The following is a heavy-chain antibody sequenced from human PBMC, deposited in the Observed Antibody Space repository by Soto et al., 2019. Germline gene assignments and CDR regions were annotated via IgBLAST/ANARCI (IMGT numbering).Heavy chain of an antibody. V-gene: IGHV3-21*01. D-gene: IGHD6-13*01. CDR1: GFTLSRHT. CDR2: IGSRTSDI. Sequence: GGSLRLSCAAPGFTLSRHTMNWVRQAPGKGLEWVSFIGSRTSDIYYADSVKGRFTISRDNAKNSLYLDLTRLRAEDTAVYYCARGLGGVTAAGNSSVDFDYWGQGTLVSV. J-gene: IGHJ4*02. CDR3: ARGLGGVTAAGNSSVDFDY.